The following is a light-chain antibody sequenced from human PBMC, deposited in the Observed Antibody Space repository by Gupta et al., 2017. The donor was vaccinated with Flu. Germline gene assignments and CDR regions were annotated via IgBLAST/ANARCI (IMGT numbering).Light chain of an antibody. CDR3: QHYVGSPLT. Sequence: PGPLSLSPRNRPTRACRASQSVTTYLAWYQQKPGQAPRLLIYGASSRATGIPDRFSGSGSGTDFTLTISRLEPEDFAVYYCQHYVGSPLTFGGGTKVQIK. CDR2: GAS. V-gene: IGKV3-20*01. J-gene: IGKJ4*01. CDR1: QSVTTY.